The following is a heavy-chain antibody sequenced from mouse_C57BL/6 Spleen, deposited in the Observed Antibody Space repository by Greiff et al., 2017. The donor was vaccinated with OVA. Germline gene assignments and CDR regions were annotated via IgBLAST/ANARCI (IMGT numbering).Heavy chain of an antibody. CDR2: IDPEDGDT. J-gene: IGHJ4*01. Sequence: VQLQQSGAELVRPGASVKLSCTASGFNIKDYYMHWVKQRPEQGLEWIGRIDPEDGDTEYAPKFQGKATMTADTSSNTAYLQLSSLTSEDTAVYYCTTVPRVITTVVAPMDYWGQGTSVTVSS. CDR3: TTVPRVITTVVAPMDY. V-gene: IGHV14-1*01. D-gene: IGHD1-1*01. CDR1: GFNIKDYY.